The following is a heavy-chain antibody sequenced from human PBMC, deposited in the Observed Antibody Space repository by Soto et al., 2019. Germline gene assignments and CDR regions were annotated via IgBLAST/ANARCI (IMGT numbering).Heavy chain of an antibody. CDR1: GFTFSSYG. D-gene: IGHD1-26*01. CDR2: IWYDGSNK. V-gene: IGHV3-33*01. CDR3: AREGLSLGLL. Sequence: QVQLVESGGGVVQPGRSLRLSCAASGFTFSSYGMHWVRQAPGKGLEWVAVIWYDGSNKYYADSVKGRFTISRDNSKNTLYPQMNSLRAEDTAVYYCAREGLSLGLLWGQGTLVTVSS. J-gene: IGHJ4*02.